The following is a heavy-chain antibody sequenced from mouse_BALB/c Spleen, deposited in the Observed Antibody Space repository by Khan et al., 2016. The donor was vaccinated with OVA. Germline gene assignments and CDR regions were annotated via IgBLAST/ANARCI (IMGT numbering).Heavy chain of an antibody. CDR3: ARTARIKY. CDR2: ISYSGST. D-gene: IGHD1-2*01. CDR1: GYSITSGYG. J-gene: IGHJ2*01. V-gene: IGHV3-2*02. Sequence: EVQLVESGPGLVKPSQSLSLTCTVTGYSITSGYGWNWIRQFPGNKLEWMGYISYSGSTNYNPSLKSRISITRDTSKNQFFRQLNSGTTEDTATYYCARTARIKYWGQGTTLTVSS.